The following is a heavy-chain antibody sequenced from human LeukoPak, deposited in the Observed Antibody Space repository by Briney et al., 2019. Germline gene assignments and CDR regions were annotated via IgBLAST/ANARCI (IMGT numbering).Heavy chain of an antibody. CDR3: ARVGGYSYGYFDY. D-gene: IGHD5-18*01. CDR1: GYTFTGYY. V-gene: IGHV1-2*02. Sequence: GASVKVSCKASGYTFTGYYMHWVRQAPGQGLEWMGWINPNSGGTNYAQKFQGRVTVTRDTSISTAYMELSRLRSDDTAVYYCARVGGYSYGYFDYWGQGTLVTVSS. J-gene: IGHJ4*02. CDR2: INPNSGGT.